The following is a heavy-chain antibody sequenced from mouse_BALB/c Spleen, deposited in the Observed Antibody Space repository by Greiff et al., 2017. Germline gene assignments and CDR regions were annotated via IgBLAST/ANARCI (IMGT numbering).Heavy chain of an antibody. J-gene: IGHJ3*01. CDR2: IYPGNSDT. Sequence: EVQLQQSGTVLARPGASVKMSCKASGYTFTSYWMHWVKQRPGQGLEWIGAIYPGNSDTSYNQKFKGKAKLTAVTSTSTAYMELSSLTNEDSAVYYCTREPDGNSFFAYWGQGTLVTVSA. V-gene: IGHV1-5*01. CDR1: GYTFTSYW. CDR3: TREPDGNSFFAY. D-gene: IGHD2-1*01.